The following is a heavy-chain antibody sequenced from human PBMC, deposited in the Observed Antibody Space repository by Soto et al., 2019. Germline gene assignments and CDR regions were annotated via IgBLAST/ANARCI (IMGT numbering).Heavy chain of an antibody. D-gene: IGHD3-3*01. V-gene: IGHV3-13*01. CDR2: IGTAGDT. J-gene: IGHJ3*02. Sequence: GGSLRLSCAASGFTFSSYDMHWVRQATGKGLEWVSAIGTAGDTYYPGSVKGRFTISRENAKNSLYLQMNSLRAEDTAVYYCARGVITIFGVAEDAFDIWGQGTMVTVS. CDR1: GFTFSSYD. CDR3: ARGVITIFGVAEDAFDI.